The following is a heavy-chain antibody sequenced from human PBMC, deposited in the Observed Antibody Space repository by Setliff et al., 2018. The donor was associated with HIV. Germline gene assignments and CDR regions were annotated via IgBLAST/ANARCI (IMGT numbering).Heavy chain of an antibody. J-gene: IGHJ4*02. CDR1: GYTLTELS. D-gene: IGHD6-6*01. Sequence: ASVKVSCKVSGYTLTELSRHWVRQTPGKGLEWMGSFDPKDGKTRYAQKFQGRVTMTEDTSTDTAYMELSSLRSEDTAVYYYVTGSAARPFDYWGQGTLVTVSS. CDR2: FDPKDGKT. V-gene: IGHV1-24*01. CDR3: VTGSAARPFDY.